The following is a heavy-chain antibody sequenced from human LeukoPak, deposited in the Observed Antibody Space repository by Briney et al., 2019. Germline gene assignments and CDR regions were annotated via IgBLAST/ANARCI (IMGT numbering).Heavy chain of an antibody. V-gene: IGHV4-38-2*02. CDR3: ARVKSSSWYYFDY. Sequence: NPSETLSLTCTVSGYSISSGYYWGWIRQPPGKGLEWIGGIYHSGSTYYNPSLKSRVTISVDRSKNQFSLKLSSVTAADAAVYYCARVKSSSWYYFDYWGQGTLVTVSS. D-gene: IGHD6-13*01. J-gene: IGHJ4*02. CDR2: IYHSGST. CDR1: GYSISSGYY.